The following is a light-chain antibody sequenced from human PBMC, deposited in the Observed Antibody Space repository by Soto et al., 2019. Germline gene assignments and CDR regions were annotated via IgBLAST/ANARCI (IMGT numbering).Light chain of an antibody. CDR1: QNLGTLY. CDR3: QQYGSSSLT. CDR2: GAS. J-gene: IGKJ5*01. Sequence: EIVLTQSPAILSVSPGERATLSCRASQNLGTLYLAWFQQKSGQAPSLLIYGASNRATGIPERFRGRGSGTDFTLTISGLEPEDFAVYYCQQYGSSSLTFGQGTRLEIK. V-gene: IGKV3-20*01.